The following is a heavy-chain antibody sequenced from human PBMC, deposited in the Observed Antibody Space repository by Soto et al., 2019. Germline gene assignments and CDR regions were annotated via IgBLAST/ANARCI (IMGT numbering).Heavy chain of an antibody. D-gene: IGHD6-19*01. Sequence: LRLSCAASGFTFSTYSMNWVRQAPGKGLEWVSSISSSSTIYYADSVKGRFTISRDNVQNSLYLQMHSLRAEDTAVYYCARERGSGWTFDYWGQGTLVTVS. J-gene: IGHJ4*02. CDR3: ARERGSGWTFDY. CDR1: GFTFSTYS. CDR2: ISSSSTI. V-gene: IGHV3-48*01.